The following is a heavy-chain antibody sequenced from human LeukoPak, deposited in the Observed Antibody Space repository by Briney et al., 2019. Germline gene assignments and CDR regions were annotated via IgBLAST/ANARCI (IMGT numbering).Heavy chain of an antibody. D-gene: IGHD7-27*01. V-gene: IGHV3-21*01. J-gene: IGHJ3*02. CDR3: ARDLNRLGIRPSDAFDI. Sequence: GGSLRLSCAASGFTFSSYSMNWVRQAPGKGLEWVSSISSSSSYIYYADSVKGRFTISRDNAKNSLYLQMNSLRAEDTAVYYCARDLNRLGIRPSDAFDIWGQGTMVTVSS. CDR1: GFTFSSYS. CDR2: ISSSSSYI.